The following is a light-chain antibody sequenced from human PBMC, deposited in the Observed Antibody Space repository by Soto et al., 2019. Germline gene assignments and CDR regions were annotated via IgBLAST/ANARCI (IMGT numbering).Light chain of an antibody. CDR3: QKYNNWPPT. J-gene: IGKJ4*01. V-gene: IGKV3-15*01. Sequence: EIVMTQSPATLSVSPGERVTLSCRASQSVSSNLAWYQQKPGQAPRLLIHGASTRATGIPARFRGSGSGTEFTLTISSLPSEDSAVYYCQKYNNWPPTFGGGTKVEIK. CDR2: GAS. CDR1: QSVSSN.